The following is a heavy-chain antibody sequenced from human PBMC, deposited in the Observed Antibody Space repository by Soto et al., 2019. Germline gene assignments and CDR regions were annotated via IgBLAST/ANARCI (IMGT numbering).Heavy chain of an antibody. Sequence: QVQLVQSGAEVKKPGSSVKVSCTASGGTFSSYAISWVRQAPGQGLEWMGGIIPIVGTANYAQKFQGRVTITADKSTSTADRELSSLRSEDTAGYYCARSYSGSYGGGYWGQGTLVTVSS. CDR1: GGTFSSYA. V-gene: IGHV1-69*06. D-gene: IGHD1-26*01. CDR3: ARSYSGSYGGGY. J-gene: IGHJ4*02. CDR2: IIPIVGTA.